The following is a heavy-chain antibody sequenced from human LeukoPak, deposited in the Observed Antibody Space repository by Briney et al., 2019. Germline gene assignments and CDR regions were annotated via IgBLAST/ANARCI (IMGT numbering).Heavy chain of an antibody. CDR1: VDTDTGFS. CDR3: ATGYTYDYSLY. CDR2: FDPEDGAR. D-gene: IGHD5-18*01. V-gene: IGHV1-24*01. Sequence: ASVKVSCKVSVDTDTGFSIHWVRQARGHGREWMGGFDPEDGARIFAQKFQGRVTLTEDTSTDTAYMDLSSLRSEDTAVYYCATGYTYDYSLYWGQGTLVTVSS. J-gene: IGHJ4*02.